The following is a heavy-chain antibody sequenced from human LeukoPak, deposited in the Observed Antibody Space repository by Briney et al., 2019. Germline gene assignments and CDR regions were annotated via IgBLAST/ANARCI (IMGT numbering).Heavy chain of an antibody. V-gene: IGHV1-2*06. D-gene: IGHD2-21*02. J-gene: IGHJ4*02. CDR2: INPISGGT. Sequence: ASVKVSCKASGYTFTGYYMHWVRQAPGQGLEYMGRINPISGGTVYAQKFQGRVTMTRDTSISTAYMELSRLRSDDTAVYYCARDIPPVCGGDCYSGDYWGQGTLVTVSS. CDR3: ARDIPPVCGGDCYSGDY. CDR1: GYTFTGYY.